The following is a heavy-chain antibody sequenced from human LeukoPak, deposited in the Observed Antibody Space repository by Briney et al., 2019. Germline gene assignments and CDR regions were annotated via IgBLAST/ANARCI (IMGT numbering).Heavy chain of an antibody. Sequence: PWGSLRLSCAASGFTFSSYAMHWVRQAPSKGLEWVAVISYDGSNKYYADSVKGRFTISRDNSKNTLYLQMNSLRAEDTAVYYCASDIRGYSYGYMDYWGQGTLVTVSS. D-gene: IGHD5-18*01. CDR1: GFTFSSYA. V-gene: IGHV3-30-3*01. CDR2: ISYDGSNK. J-gene: IGHJ4*02. CDR3: ASDIRGYSYGYMDY.